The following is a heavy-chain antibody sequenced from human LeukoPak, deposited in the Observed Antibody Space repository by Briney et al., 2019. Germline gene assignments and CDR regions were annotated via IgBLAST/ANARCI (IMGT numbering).Heavy chain of an antibody. Sequence: SETLSLTCTVSGYSISSGYYWGGIRQPPGKGLEWIGSIYHSGSTYYNPSLKSRVSISVDTSKNQFSLKLSSVTAADTAVYYCARDVRYNWNYVHFDYWGQGTLVTVSS. CDR2: IYHSGST. D-gene: IGHD1-7*01. CDR1: GYSISSGYY. V-gene: IGHV4-38-2*02. CDR3: ARDVRYNWNYVHFDY. J-gene: IGHJ4*02.